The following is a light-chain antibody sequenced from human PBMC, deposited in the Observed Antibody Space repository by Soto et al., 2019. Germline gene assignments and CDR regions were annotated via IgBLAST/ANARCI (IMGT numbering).Light chain of an antibody. J-gene: IGKJ1*01. CDR2: GAS. V-gene: IGKV3-15*01. CDR1: QSVSNN. Sequence: EIVMTQSPATLSVSPGERATLSCRASQSVSNNLAWYQQKPGQAPRLLIFGASTRATGIPARFSGSGSGTEFTLTISSLQSEDFAVYYCQQYNDWPPRTFGQGTKVEIK. CDR3: QQYNDWPPRT.